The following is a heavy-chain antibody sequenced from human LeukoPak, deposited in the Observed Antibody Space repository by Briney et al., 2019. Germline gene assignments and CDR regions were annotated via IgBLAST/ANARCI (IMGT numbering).Heavy chain of an antibody. V-gene: IGHV3-23*01. CDR3: AKMRCSSTSCYPADY. Sequence: GGSLRLSCAASGFTFSSYGMHWVRQAPGKGLEWVSAISGSGGSTYYADSVKGRFTISRDNSKNTLYLQMNSLRAEDTAVYYCAKMRCSSTSCYPADYWGQGTLVTVSS. D-gene: IGHD2-2*01. J-gene: IGHJ4*02. CDR1: GFTFSSYG. CDR2: ISGSGGST.